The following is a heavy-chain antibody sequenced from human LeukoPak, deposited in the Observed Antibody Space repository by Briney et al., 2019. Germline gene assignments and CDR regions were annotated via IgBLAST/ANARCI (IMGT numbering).Heavy chain of an antibody. CDR1: GGSISSYY. J-gene: IGHJ4*02. Sequence: SETLSLTCTVSGGSISSYYWSWIRQPPGKGLEWIGEINHSGSTNYNPSLKSRVTISVDTSKNQFSLKLSSVTAADTAVYYCARRTSYYYDSSGYPSYGFGYFDYWGQGTLVTVSS. CDR3: ARRTSYYYDSSGYPSYGFGYFDY. CDR2: INHSGST. D-gene: IGHD3-22*01. V-gene: IGHV4-34*01.